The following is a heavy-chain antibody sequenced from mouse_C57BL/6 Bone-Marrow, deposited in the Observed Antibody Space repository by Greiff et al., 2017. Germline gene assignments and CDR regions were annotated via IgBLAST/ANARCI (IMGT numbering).Heavy chain of an antibody. D-gene: IGHD1-3*01. V-gene: IGHV14-4*01. CDR3: RSSAWFAY. Sequence: EVQLQQSGAELVRPGASVMLSCTASGFNIKDDYMHWVKQRPEQGLEWIGWIDPENGDTEYASKFQGKATITADTSSNTAYLQLSSLTSEDTAVYYCRSSAWFAYWGQGTLVTVAA. J-gene: IGHJ3*01. CDR1: GFNIKDDY. CDR2: IDPENGDT.